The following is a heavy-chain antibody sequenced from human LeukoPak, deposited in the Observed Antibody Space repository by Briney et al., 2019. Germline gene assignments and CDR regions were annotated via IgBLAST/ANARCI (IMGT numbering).Heavy chain of an antibody. D-gene: IGHD3-10*01. CDR1: GFTFSGST. Sequence: GGSLRLSCSASGFTFSGSTMNWVRQAPGKGLEWVSSISSSSSYIYYADSVKGRFTISGDNAKNSLYLQMNSLRAEDTAVYYCARDLWFGELSAAFDIWGQGTMVTVSS. CDR2: ISSSSSYI. J-gene: IGHJ3*02. V-gene: IGHV3-21*01. CDR3: ARDLWFGELSAAFDI.